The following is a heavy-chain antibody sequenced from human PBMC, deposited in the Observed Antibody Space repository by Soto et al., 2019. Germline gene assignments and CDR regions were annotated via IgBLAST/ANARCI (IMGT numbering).Heavy chain of an antibody. Sequence: SETLSLTCTVSGDSMGSYYWSWIRQPPGKGLEWIGYIYYSGSTNYNPSLKSRVTISVDTSKNQFSLKLSSVTAADTAVYYCARHYSSAWYKVDYWGQGTLVTVSS. D-gene: IGHD6-13*01. CDR3: ARHYSSAWYKVDY. CDR2: IYYSGST. J-gene: IGHJ4*02. V-gene: IGHV4-59*01. CDR1: GDSMGSYY.